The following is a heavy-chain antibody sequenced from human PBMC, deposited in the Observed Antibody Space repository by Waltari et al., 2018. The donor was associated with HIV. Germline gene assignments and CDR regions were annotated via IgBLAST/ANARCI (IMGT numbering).Heavy chain of an antibody. CDR2: INPNSGGT. CDR1: GYTFTGYY. Sequence: QVQLVQSGAEVKKPGASVKVSCKASGYTFTGYYMHWVRQAPGQGLEWMGWINPNSGGTNYAQKLQGRVTMTRDTSISTAYMELSRLRSDDTAVYYCARTFLYCRGGTCYFDYWGQGTLVTVSS. D-gene: IGHD2-15*01. J-gene: IGHJ4*02. CDR3: ARTFLYCRGGTCYFDY. V-gene: IGHV1-2*02.